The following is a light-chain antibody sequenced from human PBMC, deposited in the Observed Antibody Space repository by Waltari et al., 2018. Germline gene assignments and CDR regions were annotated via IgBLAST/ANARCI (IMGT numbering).Light chain of an antibody. V-gene: IGKV3-11*01. CDR2: DAV. CDR1: QSVDNS. Sequence: EIVLTQSPATLSLSPGERATLSCRASQSVDNSLAWYQQKPGQAPRLFIYDAVNRPADVPARFSGSGSGTDFTLIISSLEPEDFAVYYCQQRGSWPYTFGQGTTVEIK. CDR3: QQRGSWPYT. J-gene: IGKJ2*01.